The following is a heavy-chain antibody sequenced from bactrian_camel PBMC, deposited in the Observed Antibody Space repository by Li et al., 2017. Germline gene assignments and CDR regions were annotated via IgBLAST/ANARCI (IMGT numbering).Heavy chain of an antibody. J-gene: IGHJ4*01. CDR3: VRIPEGGGWYTFAY. Sequence: VQLVESGGGSVQVGGSLRLSCVASVDTIGRYCMGWFRQAHGDGCELVSTISSERSTYYADSVKGRFPISRDTAKNTVYLQMNSLKPEDTAVYYCVRIPEGGGWYTFAYWGQGTQVTV. D-gene: IGHD6*01. CDR2: ISSERST. CDR1: VDTIGRYC. V-gene: IGHV3S55*01.